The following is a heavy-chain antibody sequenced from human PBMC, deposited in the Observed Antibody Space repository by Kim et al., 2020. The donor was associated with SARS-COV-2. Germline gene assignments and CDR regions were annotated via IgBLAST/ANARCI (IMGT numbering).Heavy chain of an antibody. J-gene: IGHJ6*03. Sequence: SETLSLTCAVSGGSISSYYWSWIRQSPGKGLEWIGYISYSGSTSYNPSLKSRVTMSVDTSKNQFSLKLSSVTAAETAVYYCARHGELSGYISSWYYMDV. CDR1: GGSISSYY. V-gene: IGHV4-59*08. CDR2: ISYSGST. D-gene: IGHD6-13*01. CDR3: ARHGELSGYISSWYYMDV.